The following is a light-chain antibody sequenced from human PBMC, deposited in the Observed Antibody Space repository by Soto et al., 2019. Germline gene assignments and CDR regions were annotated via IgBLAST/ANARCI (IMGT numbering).Light chain of an antibody. CDR2: AAS. CDR3: QQRSSWPIT. V-gene: IGKV3D-20*02. CDR1: QSVSATY. J-gene: IGKJ5*01. Sequence: EFVLTQSPGTLSLSPGARAPLSCRVSQSVSATYLAWYQQKPGQAPRLLIYAASSRATGVPDRFSGSGSGTDFTLTISRLEPEDIATYYCQQRSSWPITFGQGTRLEIK.